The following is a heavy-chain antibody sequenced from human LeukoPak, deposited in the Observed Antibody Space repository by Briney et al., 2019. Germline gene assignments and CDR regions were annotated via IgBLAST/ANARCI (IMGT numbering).Heavy chain of an antibody. D-gene: IGHD2-2*01. J-gene: IGHJ4*02. V-gene: IGHV3-30*02. CDR2: IRYDGSNK. Sequence: PGGSLRLSCAASGFTFSNYGMHWVRQAPGKGLEWVAFIRYDGSNKYYADSVKGRFTISRDNSKNTLYLQMNSLRAEDTAVYYCAKDRERYCSSTSCSLPYYWGQGTLVTVSS. CDR1: GFTFSNYG. CDR3: AKDRERYCSSTSCSLPYY.